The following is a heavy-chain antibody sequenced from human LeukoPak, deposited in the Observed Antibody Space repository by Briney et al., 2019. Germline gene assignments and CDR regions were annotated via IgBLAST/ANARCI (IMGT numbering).Heavy chain of an antibody. Sequence: SVKVSCKTTGDNFSTYVITWVRQAPGLGLEWMGRIIPKFNVANSAQKFKDRVTITADTSTDTAYMELSSLRSEDTAVYYCATDTILPYDSSGYLDYWGQGTLVTVSS. CDR3: ATDTILPYDSSGYLDY. CDR1: GDNFSTYV. D-gene: IGHD3-22*01. V-gene: IGHV1-69*04. CDR2: IIPKFNVA. J-gene: IGHJ4*02.